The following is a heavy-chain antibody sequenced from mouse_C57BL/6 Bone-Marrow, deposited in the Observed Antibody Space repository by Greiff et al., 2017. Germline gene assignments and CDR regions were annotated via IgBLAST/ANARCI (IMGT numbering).Heavy chain of an antibody. CDR2: ISNGGGST. CDR1: GFTFSDYY. J-gene: IGHJ2*01. Sequence: EVKLVESGGGLVQPGGSLKLSCAASGFTFSDYYMYWVRQTPEKRLEWVAYISNGGGSTYYPDTVKGRFTISRDNAKNTLYLQMSRLKSEDTAMYYCARRGLDYWGQGTTLTVSS. CDR3: ARRGLDY. V-gene: IGHV5-12*01.